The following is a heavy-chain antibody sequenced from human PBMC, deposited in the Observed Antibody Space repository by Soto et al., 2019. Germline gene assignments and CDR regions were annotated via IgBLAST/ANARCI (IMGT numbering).Heavy chain of an antibody. V-gene: IGHV5-10-1*01. Sequence: VESMKISWQGSGYSFTYFWISGVRQMPGKGLEWMGRIDPGDSNTIYSPSFQGHVTISVDKSSSTSYLQWGSLKASDTAIYYCAKQGGYYYYGMDAWGQGTTVTVSS. J-gene: IGHJ6*02. CDR1: GYSFTYFW. CDR2: IDPGDSNT. D-gene: IGHD3-16*01. CDR3: AKQGGYYYYGMDA.